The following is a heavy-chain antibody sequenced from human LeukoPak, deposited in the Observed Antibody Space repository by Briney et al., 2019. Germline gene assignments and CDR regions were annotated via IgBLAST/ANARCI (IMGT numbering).Heavy chain of an antibody. CDR1: GFTFSSYW. Sequence: GGSLRLSCAASGFTFSSYWLSWVRQAPGKGLEWVANIKQDGSEKYYVDSVKGRFTISRDNAKNSLYLQMNSLRAEDTAVYYCATNGLHFWSGYYDYWGQGTLVTVSS. D-gene: IGHD3-3*02. CDR3: ATNGLHFWSGYYDY. V-gene: IGHV3-7*01. CDR2: IKQDGSEK. J-gene: IGHJ4*02.